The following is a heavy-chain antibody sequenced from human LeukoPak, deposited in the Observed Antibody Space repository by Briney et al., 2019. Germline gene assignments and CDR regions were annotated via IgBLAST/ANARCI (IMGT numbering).Heavy chain of an antibody. J-gene: IGHJ4*02. Sequence: GGSLRLSCAASGFTFSDYTLNWVRQAPGKGLEWVSSVSSSGRFIYYADSLKGRFTISRDNDKESVHLQMVSLRAEDTAVYYCVRETHTMGPSFDYWGQGTLVTVSS. V-gene: IGHV3-21*01. CDR1: GFTFSDYT. CDR3: VRETHTMGPSFDY. D-gene: IGHD5-24*01. CDR2: VSSSGRFI.